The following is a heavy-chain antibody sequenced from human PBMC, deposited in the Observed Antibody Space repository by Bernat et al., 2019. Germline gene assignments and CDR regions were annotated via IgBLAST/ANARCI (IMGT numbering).Heavy chain of an antibody. CDR1: GFTFSSYA. Sequence: QVQLVESGGGVVQPGRSLRLSCAASGFTFSSYAMHWVRQAPGKGLEWVAVISYDGSNKYYADSVKGRFTISRDNSKNTLYLQMNSLRAEDTAVYYCARESKQQLVLGLRYSRYYSDYWGQGTLVTVSS. V-gene: IGHV3-30*01. D-gene: IGHD6-13*01. CDR2: ISYDGSNK. J-gene: IGHJ4*02. CDR3: ARESKQQLVLGLRYSRYYSDY.